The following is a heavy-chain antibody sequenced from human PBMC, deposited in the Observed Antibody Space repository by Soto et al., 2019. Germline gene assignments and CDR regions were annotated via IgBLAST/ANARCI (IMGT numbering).Heavy chain of an antibody. CDR2: ISWNSGSI. J-gene: IGHJ4*02. CDR1: GFTFDDYA. V-gene: IGHV3-9*01. D-gene: IGHD3-22*01. Sequence: GGSLRLSCAASGFTFDDYAMHWVRQAPGKGLEWVSGISWNSGSIGYADSVKGRFTISRDNAKNSLYLQMNSLRAEDTALYYCAKVRWGYYDSSGYYYFDYWGQGTLVTVSS. CDR3: AKVRWGYYDSSGYYYFDY.